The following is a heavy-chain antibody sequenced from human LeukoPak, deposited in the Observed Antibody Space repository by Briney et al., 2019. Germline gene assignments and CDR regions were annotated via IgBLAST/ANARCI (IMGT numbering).Heavy chain of an antibody. CDR3: ARVGHYDSSGYWGY. V-gene: IGHV3-20*04. CDR1: GFTFDDYG. Sequence: PGGSLRLSCAASGFTFDDYGMSWVRQAPGKELEWVSGINWNGGSTGYADSVKGRFTISRDNAKNSLYLQMNSLRAEDTALYYCARVGHYDSSGYWGYWGQGTLVTVSS. J-gene: IGHJ4*02. D-gene: IGHD3-22*01. CDR2: INWNGGST.